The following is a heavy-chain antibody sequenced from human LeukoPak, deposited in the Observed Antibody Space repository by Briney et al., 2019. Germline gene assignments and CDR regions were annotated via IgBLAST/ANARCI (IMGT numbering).Heavy chain of an antibody. CDR2: IIPILGIA. Sequence: SVKVSCKASGGTFSSYAISWVRQAPGQGLEWMGRIIPILGIANYAQKFQGRVTITADRSTSTAYMELSSLRSEDTAVYYCARSRGIQPWLRSDAFDIWGQGTMVTVSS. CDR3: ARSRGIQPWLRSDAFDI. CDR1: GGTFSSYA. J-gene: IGHJ3*02. D-gene: IGHD5-18*01. V-gene: IGHV1-69*04.